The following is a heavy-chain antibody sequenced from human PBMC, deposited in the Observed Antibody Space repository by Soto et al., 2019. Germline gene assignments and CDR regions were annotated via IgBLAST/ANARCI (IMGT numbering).Heavy chain of an antibody. D-gene: IGHD5-18*01. CDR3: ARDIRGYSRAFDY. CDR1: GGSVSGGSYY. Sequence: SDTLSLTCAVSGGSVSGGSYYWTWIRQPPGKGLEWIGYIYYSGSTTYNPSLKSRVTISIDTSKNQFSLKLTSATAADTAVYYCARDIRGYSRAFDYWGQGALVTVSS. CDR2: IYYSGST. J-gene: IGHJ4*02. V-gene: IGHV4-61*01.